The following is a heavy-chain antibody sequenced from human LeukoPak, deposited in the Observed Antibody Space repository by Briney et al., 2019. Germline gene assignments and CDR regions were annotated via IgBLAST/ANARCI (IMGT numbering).Heavy chain of an antibody. D-gene: IGHD6-13*01. V-gene: IGHV4-31*03. CDR2: IYYSGST. CDR3: ARDRIAAADYYGMDV. Sequence: SQTLSLTCTVSTASISSGGYYWSWIRQHPGKGLEWIGYIYYSGSTYYNPSLKSRVTISLDTSKNQFSLELSSVTAADTAVYYCARDRIAAADYYGMDVWGQGTTVTVSS. J-gene: IGHJ6*02. CDR1: TASISSGGYY.